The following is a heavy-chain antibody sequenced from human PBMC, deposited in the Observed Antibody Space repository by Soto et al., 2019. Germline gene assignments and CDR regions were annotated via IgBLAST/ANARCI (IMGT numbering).Heavy chain of an antibody. CDR3: ARHSSSTPFDY. CDR1: GGTFSSYT. Sequence: ASVKVSCKASGGTFSSYTISWVRQAPGQGLEWMGRIIPILGIANYAQKFQGRVTITADKSTSTAYMELSSLRSEDTAVYYCARHSSSTPFDYWGQGTLVTVSS. CDR2: IIPILGIA. V-gene: IGHV1-69*02. D-gene: IGHD6-6*01. J-gene: IGHJ4*02.